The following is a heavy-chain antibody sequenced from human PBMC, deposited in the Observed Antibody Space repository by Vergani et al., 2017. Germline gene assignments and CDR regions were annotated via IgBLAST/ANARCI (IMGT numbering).Heavy chain of an antibody. J-gene: IGHJ4*02. CDR1: GFTFSSYS. D-gene: IGHD6-19*01. CDR2: ISSSSSYI. CDR3: ANGYSSGWYLLDY. V-gene: IGHV3-21*01. Sequence: EVQLVESGGGLVKPGGSLRLSCAASGFTFSSYSMNWVRQAPGKGLEWVSSISSSSSYIYYADSVKGRFTISRDNAKNSLYLQMNGLRAEDTAVYYCANGYSSGWYLLDYWGQGTLVTVSS.